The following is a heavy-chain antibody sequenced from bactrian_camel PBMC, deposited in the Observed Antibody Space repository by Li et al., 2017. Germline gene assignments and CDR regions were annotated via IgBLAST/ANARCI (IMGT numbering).Heavy chain of an antibody. V-gene: IGHV3-1*01. J-gene: IGHJ4*01. CDR3: AVNWFGATYTPEYNY. CDR2: ISGSGQRT. D-gene: IGHD1*01. Sequence: DVQLVESGGGLVQPGGSLRLSCATSGFPFEDYAMAWIRQAPGKGLEWISCISGSGQRTNYADSVKGQFTISRDNVKNTMYLQMNSLKPEDTAVYYCAVNWFGATYTPEYNYWAQGTQVTVSS. CDR1: GFPFEDYA.